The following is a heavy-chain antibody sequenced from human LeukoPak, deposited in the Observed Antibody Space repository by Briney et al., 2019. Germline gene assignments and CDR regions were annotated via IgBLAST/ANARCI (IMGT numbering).Heavy chain of an antibody. CDR2: ISSSSSYI. Sequence: GGSLRLSCAASGFTFSSYSMNWVRQAPGKGLEWVSSISSSSSYIYYADSVKGRFTISRDNSKNTLYLQMNSLRAEDTAVYYCAKDPLVVDPSYFDYWGQGTLVTVSS. CDR1: GFTFSSYS. D-gene: IGHD2-15*01. CDR3: AKDPLVVDPSYFDY. V-gene: IGHV3-21*04. J-gene: IGHJ4*02.